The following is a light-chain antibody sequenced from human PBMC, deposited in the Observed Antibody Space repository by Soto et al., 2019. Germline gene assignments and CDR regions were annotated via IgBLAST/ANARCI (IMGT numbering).Light chain of an antibody. J-gene: IGKJ3*01. CDR2: MGS. CDR3: MQTLQSRT. V-gene: IGKV2-28*01. Sequence: DIVVTQSPLSLPVTPGEPASISCRSSQSLLHSSGNIYLDWYLQKPGQSPQVLIYMGSNRASGVPERFRGSGSGTDFTLTISRVEAEDVGVYYCMQTLQSRTFGPGTKVEIK. CDR1: QSLLHSSGNIY.